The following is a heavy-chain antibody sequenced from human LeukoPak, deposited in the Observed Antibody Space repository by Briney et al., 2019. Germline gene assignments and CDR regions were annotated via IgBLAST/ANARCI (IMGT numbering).Heavy chain of an antibody. CDR2: ISYDGSNK. D-gene: IGHD2-15*01. V-gene: IGHV3-30-3*02. CDR3: WKPPFQECSGFQVFFDL. J-gene: IGHJ4*02. CDR1: GFTFSSYA. Sequence: GRSLRLSCAASGFTFSSYAMHWVRQAPGKGLEWVAVISYDGSNKYYADSVKGRFTISRDNSKNTLYLQMNSLRAEETAVCYCWKPPFQECSGFQVFFDLRGQGTLVTVSS.